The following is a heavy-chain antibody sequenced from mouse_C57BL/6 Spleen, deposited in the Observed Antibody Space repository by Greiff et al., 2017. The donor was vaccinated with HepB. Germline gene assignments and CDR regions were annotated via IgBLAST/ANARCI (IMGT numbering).Heavy chain of an antibody. V-gene: IGHV1-26*01. CDR1: GYTFTDYY. D-gene: IGHD1-1*01. Sequence: EVQLQQSGPELVKPGASVKISCKASGYTFTDYYMNWVKQSHGKSLEWIGDINPNNGGTSYNQKFKGKVTLTVDKSSSTAYMELRSLTSEDSAVYYCARDYGSSYAMDYWGQGTSVTVSS. CDR2: INPNNGGT. J-gene: IGHJ4*01. CDR3: ARDYGSSYAMDY.